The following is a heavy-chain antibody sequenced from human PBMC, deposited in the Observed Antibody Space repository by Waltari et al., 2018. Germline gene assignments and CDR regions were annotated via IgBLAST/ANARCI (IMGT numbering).Heavy chain of an antibody. CDR2: INPTTGGP. Sequence: QVQLVQSGAEVKKPGASVKVSCKTSGYTFIAYYIHWVRQAPGQGLEWMGWINPTTGGPDYAEKFQGRVTMTRDTSINTIYMELSSLTSDDTAVYYCARDYIWGSYRFDYWGQGTLVTVSS. J-gene: IGHJ4*02. CDR3: ARDYIWGSYRFDY. CDR1: GYTFIAYY. V-gene: IGHV1-2*02. D-gene: IGHD3-16*02.